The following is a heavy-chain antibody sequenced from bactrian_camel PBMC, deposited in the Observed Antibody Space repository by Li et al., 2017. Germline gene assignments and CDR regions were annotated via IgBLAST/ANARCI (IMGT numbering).Heavy chain of an antibody. J-gene: IGHJ4*01. CDR3: AMQILNGSTWYGGYNY. CDR2: ISSGGGTT. D-gene: IGHD6*01. CDR1: GFTFSSYG. Sequence: DVQLVESGGGLVQPGGSLRLSCAASGFTFSSYGMTWVRQAPGKGLEWVSDISSGGGTTNYGDSVKGRFTISRDNTKSTVYLQLNSLKPEDVGMYYCAMQILNGSTWYGGYNYWGQGTQVTVS. V-gene: IGHV3S40*01.